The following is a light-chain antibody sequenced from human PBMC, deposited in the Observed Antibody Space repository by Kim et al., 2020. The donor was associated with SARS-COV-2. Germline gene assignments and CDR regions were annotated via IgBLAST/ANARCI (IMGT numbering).Light chain of an antibody. CDR2: DVT. V-gene: IGLV2-11*01. CDR1: SSDVGGYNY. CDR3: CSYAGSYIYVL. Sequence: QSVTISCTGTSSDVGGYNYVSWYQQYPGKAPKLMIYDVTKRPSGVPVRFSGSKSGNTASLTISGLQADDEADYYCCSYAGSYIYVLFGGGTQLTVL. J-gene: IGLJ2*01.